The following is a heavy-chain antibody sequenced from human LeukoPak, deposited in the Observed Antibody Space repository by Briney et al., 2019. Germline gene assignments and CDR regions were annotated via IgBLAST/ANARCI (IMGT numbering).Heavy chain of an antibody. V-gene: IGHV3-23*01. CDR3: VRVNYGGNSGSHFDS. CDR2: ISGGGDGA. J-gene: IGHJ4*02. D-gene: IGHD4-23*01. CDR1: GFPPWRYA. Sequence: GGSLRLRCAGSGFPPWRYAMSWVRQSPEKGLEWVADISGGGDGAHYADSVQGRFTISRDNSQSLVFLQMNSLRDQDTAIYYCVRVNYGGNSGSHFDSWGQGTMVTVSS.